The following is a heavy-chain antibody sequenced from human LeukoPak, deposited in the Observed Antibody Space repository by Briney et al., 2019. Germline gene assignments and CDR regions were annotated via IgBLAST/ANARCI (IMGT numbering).Heavy chain of an antibody. CDR2: ISSSSSYT. Sequence: GGSLRLSCAASGFTFSDYYMSCIRQAPGKGLEWGSYISSSSSYTNYADSVKGRFTISRDNAKNSLYLQMNSLRAEDTAVYYCARDPSDYYDSSGLDYWGQGTLVTLSS. CDR3: ARDPSDYYDSSGLDY. V-gene: IGHV3-11*05. CDR1: GFTFSDYY. J-gene: IGHJ4*02. D-gene: IGHD3-22*01.